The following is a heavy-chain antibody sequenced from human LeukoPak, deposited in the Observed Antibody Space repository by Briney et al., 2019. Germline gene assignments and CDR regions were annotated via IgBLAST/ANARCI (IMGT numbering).Heavy chain of an antibody. CDR3: AKGGYSSSWYNY. CDR1: GFTFDDYA. V-gene: IGHV3-43*02. D-gene: IGHD6-13*01. Sequence: GGSLRLSCAASGFTFDDYAMHWVRQAPGKGLDWVSLISGDGGSTYYADSVKGRFTISRDNSKNSLYLQMNSLRTEDTALYYYAKGGYSSSWYNYWGQGTQVTVSS. CDR2: ISGDGGST. J-gene: IGHJ4*02.